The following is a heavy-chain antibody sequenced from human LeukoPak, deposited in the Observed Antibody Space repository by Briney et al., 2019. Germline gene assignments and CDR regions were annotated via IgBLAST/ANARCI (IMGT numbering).Heavy chain of an antibody. D-gene: IGHD1-1*01. CDR3: AKAGFWNDASINLDFDY. V-gene: IGHV3-7*03. CDR2: IKQDGSVK. Sequence: PGGSLRLSCAASGFIFRDYWMTWVRQAPGKGLEWVADIKQDGSVKSYVDSVKGRLTISRDNAKNSLYLQMNSLRAEDTAVYYCAKAGFWNDASINLDFDYWGQGTLVTVSS. J-gene: IGHJ4*02. CDR1: GFIFRDYW.